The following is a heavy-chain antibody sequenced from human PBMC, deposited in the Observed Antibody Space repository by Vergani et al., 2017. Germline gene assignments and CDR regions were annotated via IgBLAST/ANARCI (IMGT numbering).Heavy chain of an antibody. CDR3: ARDRPGSDDSSGYYGVGAFDI. V-gene: IGHV3-11*06. CDR2: ISSSSSYI. J-gene: IGHJ3*02. D-gene: IGHD3-22*01. Sequence: QVQLVESGGGLVKPGGSLRLSCAASGFTFSDYYMSWIRQAPGKGLEWVSYISSSSSYIYYADSVKGRFTISRDNAKNSLYLQMNSLRAEVTAVYYCARDRPGSDDSSGYYGVGAFDIWGQGTMVTVSS. CDR1: GFTFSDYY.